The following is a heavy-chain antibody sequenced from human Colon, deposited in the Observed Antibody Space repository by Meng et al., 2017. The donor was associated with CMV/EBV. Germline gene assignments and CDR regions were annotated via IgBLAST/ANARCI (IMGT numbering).Heavy chain of an antibody. CDR3: ARANNHAMDV. Sequence: GGSLRLSCEASGSTFSYDSINWVRQAPGKGLEWVSGINWNGGSTGYADSVKGRFTISRDNAKNSLYLQMNSLRAEDTALYYCARANNHAMDVWGQGTTVTAP. V-gene: IGHV3-20*04. CDR1: GSTFSYDS. D-gene: IGHD1/OR15-1a*01. J-gene: IGHJ6*02. CDR2: INWNGGST.